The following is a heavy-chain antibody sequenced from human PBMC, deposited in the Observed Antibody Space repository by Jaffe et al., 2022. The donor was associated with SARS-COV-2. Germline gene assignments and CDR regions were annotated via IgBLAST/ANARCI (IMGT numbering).Heavy chain of an antibody. D-gene: IGHD6-13*01. J-gene: IGHJ6*02. CDR2: ISSSSSYI. CDR3: ARDVQQLVLNYYYYGMDV. CDR1: GFTFSSYS. Sequence: EVQLVESGGGLVKPGGSLRLSCAASGFTFSSYSMNWVRQAPGKGLEWVSSISSSSSYIYYADSVKGRFTISRDNAKNSLYLQMNSLRAEDTAVYYCARDVQQLVLNYYYYGMDVWGQGTTVTVSS. V-gene: IGHV3-21*01.